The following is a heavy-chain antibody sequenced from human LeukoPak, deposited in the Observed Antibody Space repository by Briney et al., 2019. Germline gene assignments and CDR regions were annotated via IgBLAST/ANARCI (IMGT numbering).Heavy chain of an antibody. J-gene: IGHJ6*03. D-gene: IGHD2-15*01. V-gene: IGHV4-59*01. Sequence: NSSETLSLTCTVSGGSISSYYWSWIRQPPGKGLEWIGYIYYSGSTNYKPSLKSRVTISVDTSKNQFSLKLSSVTAADTAVYYCARTGYCSGGSCYHYYYYYMDVWGKGTTVTISS. CDR2: IYYSGST. CDR1: GGSISSYY. CDR3: ARTGYCSGGSCYHYYYYYMDV.